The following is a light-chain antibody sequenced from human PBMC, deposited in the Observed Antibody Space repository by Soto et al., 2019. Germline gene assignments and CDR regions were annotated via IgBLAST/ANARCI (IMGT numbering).Light chain of an antibody. CDR3: QQYNNWPPWT. J-gene: IGKJ1*01. Sequence: EIVLTQSPATLSLSPRERATLSCRASQSVSSNLAWYQQKPGQAPRLLIYGASTRATGIPARFSGSGSGTEFTLTISSLQSEDFAVYYCQQYNNWPPWTFGQGTKVDIK. CDR2: GAS. CDR1: QSVSSN. V-gene: IGKV3-15*01.